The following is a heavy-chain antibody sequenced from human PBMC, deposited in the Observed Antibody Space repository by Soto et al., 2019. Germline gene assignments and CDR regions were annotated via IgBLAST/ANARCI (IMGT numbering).Heavy chain of an antibody. J-gene: IGHJ6*02. V-gene: IGHV3-48*02. CDR3: ARASVVTPYNYYGMDV. Sequence: GGALRLSCAASGFSFSSYSMNWVRQAPGEGLEWVSYISSTSNPIYYADSVKGRFTISRDNAKNSLFLQMNSLRDEDTAVYYCARASVVTPYNYYGMDVWGQGTTVTVSS. CDR2: ISSTSNPI. CDR1: GFSFSSYS. D-gene: IGHD2-15*01.